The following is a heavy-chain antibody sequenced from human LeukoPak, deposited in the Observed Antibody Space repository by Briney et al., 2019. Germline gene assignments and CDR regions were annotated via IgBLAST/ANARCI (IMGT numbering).Heavy chain of an antibody. Sequence: SQTLSLTCAVSGGSISSGGYSWSWIRQPPGKGLEWIGYIYHSGSTYYNPSLKSRVTISVDRSKNQFSLKLSSVTAADTAVYYCATAPVAGTGDAFDIWGQGTMVTVSS. D-gene: IGHD6-19*01. CDR1: GGSISSGGYS. J-gene: IGHJ3*02. V-gene: IGHV4-30-2*01. CDR2: IYHSGST. CDR3: ATAPVAGTGDAFDI.